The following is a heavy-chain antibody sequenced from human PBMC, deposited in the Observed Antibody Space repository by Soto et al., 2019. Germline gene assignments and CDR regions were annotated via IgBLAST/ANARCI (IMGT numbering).Heavy chain of an antibody. Sequence: LSLTCAVYGGSFSGYYWSWIRQPPGKGLEWIGEINHSGSTNYNPSLKSRVTISVDTSKNQFSLKLSSVTAADTAVYYCARGHGLLWFGELLGKYYYYGMDVWGQGTTVTVSS. V-gene: IGHV4-34*01. J-gene: IGHJ6*02. CDR3: ARGHGLLWFGELLGKYYYYGMDV. CDR1: GGSFSGYY. D-gene: IGHD3-10*01. CDR2: INHSGST.